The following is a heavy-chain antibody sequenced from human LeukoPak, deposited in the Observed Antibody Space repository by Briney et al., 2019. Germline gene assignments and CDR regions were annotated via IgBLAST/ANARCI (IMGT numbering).Heavy chain of an antibody. J-gene: IGHJ4*02. Sequence: PSETLSLTCTVSGGSISSGGYYWSWIRQHPGKGLEWIGYIYHSGSTYYNPSLKSRVTISVDTSKNQFSLKLSSVTAADTAGYYCARDFVDCSGGSCYSLGFDYWGQGPLVTVSS. CDR3: ARDFVDCSGGSCYSLGFDY. CDR1: GGSISSGGYY. CDR2: IYHSGST. V-gene: IGHV4-31*03. D-gene: IGHD2-15*01.